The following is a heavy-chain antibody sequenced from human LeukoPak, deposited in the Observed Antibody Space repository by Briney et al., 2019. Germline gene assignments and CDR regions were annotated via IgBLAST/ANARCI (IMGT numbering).Heavy chain of an antibody. CDR3: ARGYGDPSPSYYYYGMDV. CDR1: GYTFTSYD. Sequence: ASVKVSCKASGYTFTSYDINWVRQATGQGLEWMGWMNPNSGNTGYAQKFQGRVTMTRNTSISTAYMELSSLRSEDTAVYYFARGYGDPSPSYYYYGMDVWGQGTTVTVSS. V-gene: IGHV1-8*01. CDR2: MNPNSGNT. J-gene: IGHJ6*02. D-gene: IGHD4-17*01.